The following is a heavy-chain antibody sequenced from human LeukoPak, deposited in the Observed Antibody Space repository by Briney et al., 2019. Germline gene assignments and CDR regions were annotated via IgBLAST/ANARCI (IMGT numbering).Heavy chain of an antibody. D-gene: IGHD3-22*01. CDR3: ARASYDSSVYYFDY. V-gene: IGHV4-34*01. Sequence: SETLSLTCAVYGGSFSGYYWSWIRQPPGKGLEWIGEINHSGSTNYNPSLKSRVTISVDTSKNQFSLKLSSVTAADTAVYYCARASYDSSVYYFDYWGQGTLVTVSS. CDR2: INHSGST. J-gene: IGHJ4*02. CDR1: GGSFSGYY.